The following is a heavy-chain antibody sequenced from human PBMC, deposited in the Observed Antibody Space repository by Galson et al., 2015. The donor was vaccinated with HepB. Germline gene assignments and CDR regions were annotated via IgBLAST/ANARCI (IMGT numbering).Heavy chain of an antibody. CDR3: ATGGPNNWNYFDY. D-gene: IGHD1-20*01. CDR2: FDPEDGET. V-gene: IGHV1-24*01. CDR1: GYALTELS. J-gene: IGHJ4*02. Sequence: SVKVSCKVSGYALTELSMHWVRQAPGKGLEWMGGFDPEDGETIYAQKFQGRVTMTEDTSTDTAYMELSSLRSEDTAVYYCATGGPNNWNYFDYWGQGTLVTVSS.